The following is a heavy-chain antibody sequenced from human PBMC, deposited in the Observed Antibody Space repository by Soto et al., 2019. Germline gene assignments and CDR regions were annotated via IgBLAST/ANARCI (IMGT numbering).Heavy chain of an antibody. Sequence: GGSLRLSCAASGFTFSSYAMSWVRQAPGKGLEWVSAISGSGGSTYYADSVKGRFTISRDNSKNTLYLQMNSLRAEDTAVDYCATPLRMIGWDDAFDIWGQGTMVTVSS. D-gene: IGHD3-22*01. CDR2: ISGSGGST. V-gene: IGHV3-23*01. CDR3: ATPLRMIGWDDAFDI. CDR1: GFTFSSYA. J-gene: IGHJ3*02.